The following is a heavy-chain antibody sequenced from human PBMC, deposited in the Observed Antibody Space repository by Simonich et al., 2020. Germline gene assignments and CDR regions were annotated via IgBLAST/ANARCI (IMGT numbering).Heavy chain of an antibody. D-gene: IGHD3-10*01. CDR2: ISSSSSYI. V-gene: IGHV3-21*01. CDR1: GFTFSSYS. Sequence: GGGLVKPGGSLRLSCAASGFTFSSYSMNWVRQAPGKGLEWVSSISSSSSYIYYADSVKGRFTISRENAKNSLYLQMNSLRAEDTAVYYCARDTSYYGSGSYYFDYWGQGTLVTVSS. J-gene: IGHJ4*02. CDR3: ARDTSYYGSGSYYFDY.